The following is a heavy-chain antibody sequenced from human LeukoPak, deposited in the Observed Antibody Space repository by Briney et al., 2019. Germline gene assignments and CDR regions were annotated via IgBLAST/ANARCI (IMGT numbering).Heavy chain of an antibody. CDR2: INPNSGGT. D-gene: IGHD3-22*01. CDR3: ASHIVGSPYDSSGYLVF. J-gene: IGHJ4*02. Sequence: ASVKVSCKASGYTFTGYYMHWVRQAPGQGLEWMGWINPNSGGTNYAQKFQGRVTMTRDTSISTAYMELSRLRSDDTAVYYCASHIVGSPYDSSGYLVFWGQGTLVTVSS. CDR1: GYTFTGYY. V-gene: IGHV1-2*02.